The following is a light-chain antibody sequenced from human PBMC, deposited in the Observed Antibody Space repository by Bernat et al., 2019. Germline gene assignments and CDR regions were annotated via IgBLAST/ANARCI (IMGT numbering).Light chain of an antibody. V-gene: IGLV3-25*03. Sequence: SYELTQPPSVSVSPGQTARITCSGDALPKQYAYWYQQKPGQAPVLVIYKDSERPSGTPERFSGSSSGTTVTLTISGVQAEDEADYYCQSADSSGPWVFGGGTKLTVL. J-gene: IGLJ3*02. CDR2: KDS. CDR3: QSADSSGPWV. CDR1: ALPKQY.